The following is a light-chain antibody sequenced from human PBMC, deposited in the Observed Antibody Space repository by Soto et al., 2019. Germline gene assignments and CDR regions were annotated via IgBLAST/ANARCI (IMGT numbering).Light chain of an antibody. Sequence: QSALAQPASVSGSPGQSITISCTGTTNDIGLYNYVSWYQQHPGKAPTLIIYVVSSRPSGISNRFSASKSGNTASLTISGLQAEDEADYYCASYARGSTLVVFGGGTKVTVL. CDR1: TNDIGLYNY. J-gene: IGLJ2*01. CDR3: ASYARGSTLVV. CDR2: VVS. V-gene: IGLV2-14*01.